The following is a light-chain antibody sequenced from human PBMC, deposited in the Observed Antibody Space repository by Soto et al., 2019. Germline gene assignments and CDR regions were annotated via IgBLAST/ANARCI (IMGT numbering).Light chain of an antibody. V-gene: IGLV2-11*01. CDR3: CSYAGSYLPNV. J-gene: IGLJ1*01. CDR2: DVS. CDR1: SSDVGGYNY. Sequence: QSALTQPRSVSGSPGQSVTISCTGTSSDVGGYNYVSWYQHHPGRAPKLMIYDVSKRPSGVPDRFSGSKSGNTASLTISGLQAEDEAAYYCCSYAGSYLPNVFGTGTKLTVL.